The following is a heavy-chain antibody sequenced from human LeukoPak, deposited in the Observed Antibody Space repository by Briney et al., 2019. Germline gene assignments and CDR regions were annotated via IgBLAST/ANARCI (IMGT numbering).Heavy chain of an antibody. J-gene: IGHJ4*02. D-gene: IGHD2-2*01. CDR2: IYYSGST. CDR1: GGSISSSSYY. Sequence: TSETLSLTCTVSGGSISSSSYYWGWIRQPPGKGLEWIGSIYYSGSTYYNPSLKSRVTISVDTSKNQFSLKLSSVTAADTAVYYCARQGFNMPHLNYWGQGTLVTVSS. CDR3: ARQGFNMPHLNY. V-gene: IGHV4-39*01.